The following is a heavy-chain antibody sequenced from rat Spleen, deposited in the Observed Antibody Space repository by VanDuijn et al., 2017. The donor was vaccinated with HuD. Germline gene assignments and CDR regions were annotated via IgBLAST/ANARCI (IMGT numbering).Heavy chain of an antibody. CDR3: ARQWGY. Sequence: EVQLVESGGGLVQPGRSLKLSCAASGFTFSDYYMAWIRQAPTKGLEWVATISYDGSSTYYRDSVKGRFTISRDNAKNPLYLQMDSLRSEDTATYYCARQWGYWGQGVMVTVSS. V-gene: IGHV5-7*01. D-gene: IGHD1-7*01. CDR2: ISYDGSST. CDR1: GFTFSDYY. J-gene: IGHJ2*01.